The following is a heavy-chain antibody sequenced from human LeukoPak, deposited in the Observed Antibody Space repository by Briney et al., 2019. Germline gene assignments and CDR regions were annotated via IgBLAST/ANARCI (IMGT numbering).Heavy chain of an antibody. CDR1: GYTFTGYY. V-gene: IGHV1-2*02. CDR3: ANNYYGSGNYSSPEPTFGY. Sequence: GASVKVSCKASGYTFTGYYMHWVRQAPGQGLEWMGWISPNSGGTNYAQKFQGRVTMTRDTSISTAYMELSRLKSDDTAVYYCANNYYGSGNYSSPEPTFGYWGQGTLVTVSS. CDR2: ISPNSGGT. D-gene: IGHD3-10*01. J-gene: IGHJ4*02.